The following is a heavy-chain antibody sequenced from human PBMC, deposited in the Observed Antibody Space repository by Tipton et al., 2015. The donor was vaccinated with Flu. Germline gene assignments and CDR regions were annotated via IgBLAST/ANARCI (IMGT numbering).Heavy chain of an antibody. J-gene: IGHJ4*02. CDR1: GGSLSSFY. D-gene: IGHD3-10*02. Sequence: TLSLTCTVSGGSLSSFYWSWIRQPAGKGLEWIGRIYSSGSTKYSPAFKSRVTLSVDTSKNQFSLNLSSVTASDTALYFCARCSGSGTDVIYDDWSEGTLVTVSS. V-gene: IGHV4-4*07. CDR2: IYSSGST. CDR3: ARCSGSGTDVIYDD.